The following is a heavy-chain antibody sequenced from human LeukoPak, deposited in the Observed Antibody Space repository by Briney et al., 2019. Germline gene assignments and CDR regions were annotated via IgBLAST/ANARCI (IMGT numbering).Heavy chain of an antibody. CDR1: GFTFSSYS. CDR3: ARSLYSGPIYGMDV. CDR2: VSSTSSFI. V-gene: IGHV3-21*01. J-gene: IGHJ6*02. D-gene: IGHD1-26*01. Sequence: GGSLRLSCAASGFTFSSYSINWVRQAPGKGLEWVSCVSSTSSFIYYADSVKGRFTISRDNAKNSLYLQMNSLRAEDTSMYYCARSLYSGPIYGMDVWGQGTTVTVSS.